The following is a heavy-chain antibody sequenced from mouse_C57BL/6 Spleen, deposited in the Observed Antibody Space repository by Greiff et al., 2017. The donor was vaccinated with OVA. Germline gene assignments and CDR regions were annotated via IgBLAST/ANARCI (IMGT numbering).Heavy chain of an antibody. J-gene: IGHJ3*01. Sequence: VQLKESGPELVQPGASVKISCKASGYSFTDYNMNWVKQSNVKGLEWIGVINPNYGTTSYNQQLKGKATLTVDQSTSTAYMQLNSRPSEYSAVYYCALIDDVYYPFAYWGQGTLVTVSA. CDR2: INPNYGTT. CDR1: GYSFTDYN. V-gene: IGHV1-39*01. CDR3: ALIDDVYYPFAY. D-gene: IGHD2-3*01.